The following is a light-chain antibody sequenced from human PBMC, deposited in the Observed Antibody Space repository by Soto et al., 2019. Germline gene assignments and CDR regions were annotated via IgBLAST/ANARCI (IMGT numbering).Light chain of an antibody. CDR2: DAS. Sequence: DIRMTQSPSTLSASVGDRVTITCRASQIISSWLAWYQQKPGKAPKLLIYDASSLESGVPSRFSGSKSGTEFTLAISSLQPDDFATYYCQQYKTFGQGTKVDIK. J-gene: IGKJ1*01. CDR1: QIISSW. CDR3: QQYKT. V-gene: IGKV1-5*01.